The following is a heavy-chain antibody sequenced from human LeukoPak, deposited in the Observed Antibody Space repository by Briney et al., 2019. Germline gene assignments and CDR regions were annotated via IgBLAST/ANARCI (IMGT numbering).Heavy chain of an antibody. CDR2: SSGSGGST. V-gene: IGHV3-23*01. CDR1: GFTFSSYA. CDR3: TKGGLSWFDP. Sequence: PGGSLRLSCAASGFTFSSYAMSWVRQAPGKGLEWVSASSGSGGSTYYADSVKGRFTISRDNSKNTLYLQMNSLRAEDTAVYYCTKGGLSWFDPWGQGSLVTVSS. J-gene: IGHJ5*02.